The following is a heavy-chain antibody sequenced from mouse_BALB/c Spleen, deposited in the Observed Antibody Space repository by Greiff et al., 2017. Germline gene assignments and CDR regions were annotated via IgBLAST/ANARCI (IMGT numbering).Heavy chain of an antibody. J-gene: IGHJ2*01. D-gene: IGHD1-1*01. Sequence: EVNVVESGGGLVQPGGSLRLSCATSGFTFTDYYMSWVRQPPGKALEWLGFIRNKANGYTTEYSASVKGRFTISRDNSQSILYLQMNTLRAEDSATYYCARDWDYGSSYGGFDYWGQGTTLTVSS. CDR1: GFTFTDYY. V-gene: IGHV7-3*02. CDR2: IRNKANGYTT. CDR3: ARDWDYGSSYGGFDY.